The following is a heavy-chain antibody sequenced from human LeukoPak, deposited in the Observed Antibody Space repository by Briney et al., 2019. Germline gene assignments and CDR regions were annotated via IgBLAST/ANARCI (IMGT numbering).Heavy chain of an antibody. J-gene: IGHJ5*02. Sequence: ASVRVSCKASGYTFTSYSISWVRQAPGQGLEWMGWISAYNGNTIYAQKVKGRVTMTTDTSTSTAYMELRSLKSDDTAVYYCARQQLVPNWFDPWGQGTLVTVSS. D-gene: IGHD6-13*01. CDR3: ARQQLVPNWFDP. CDR1: GYTFTSYS. CDR2: ISAYNGNT. V-gene: IGHV1-18*01.